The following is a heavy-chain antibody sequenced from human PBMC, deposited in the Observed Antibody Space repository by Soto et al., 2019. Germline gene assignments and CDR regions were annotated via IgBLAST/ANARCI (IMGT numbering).Heavy chain of an antibody. Sequence: SETLSLTCTVSGGSISSYYWSWIRQSPGKGLEWIGYIHYSGSTKSNPSLKSRVTISVDTSRNQVSLKLSSVTAADTAVYYCLRDGYCSGGSCYSFDYWGQGTLVTVSS. CDR2: IHYSGST. CDR1: GGSISSYY. J-gene: IGHJ4*02. CDR3: LRDGYCSGGSCYSFDY. D-gene: IGHD2-15*01. V-gene: IGHV4-59*08.